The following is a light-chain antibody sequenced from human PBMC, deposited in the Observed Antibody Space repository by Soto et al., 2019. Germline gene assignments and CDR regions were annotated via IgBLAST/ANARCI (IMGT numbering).Light chain of an antibody. Sequence: EIVMTQSPATLSVSPGEGGTLSCRASQSISRNLAWYQQKPGQAPRLLIYGTSTRATGIPARFSGSGSGTEFTLTISSLQPEDVATYYCQNFDSAPQTFGQGTKVEIK. CDR3: QNFDSAPQT. J-gene: IGKJ1*01. CDR2: GTS. CDR1: QSISRN. V-gene: IGKV3-15*01.